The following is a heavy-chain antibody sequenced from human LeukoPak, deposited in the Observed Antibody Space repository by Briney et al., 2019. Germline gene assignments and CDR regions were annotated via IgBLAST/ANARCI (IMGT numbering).Heavy chain of an antibody. CDR1: GGSISNYY. J-gene: IGHJ4*02. Sequence: PSETLSLTCTVSGGSISNYYWSWIRQPPGKGLEWIGCIYYSGRTYYNPSLKSRITISVDTSKNQFSLKLSSVTAADTAVYYCARGFYSPHYWGQGTLVSVSS. CDR3: ARGFYSPHY. CDR2: IYYSGRT. V-gene: IGHV4-59*01. D-gene: IGHD4-11*01.